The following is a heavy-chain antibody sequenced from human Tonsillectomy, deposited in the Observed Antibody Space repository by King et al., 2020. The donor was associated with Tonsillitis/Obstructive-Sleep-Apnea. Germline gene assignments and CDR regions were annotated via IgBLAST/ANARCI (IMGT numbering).Heavy chain of an antibody. Sequence: VQLVESGGGVVQPGRSLRLSCAASGFTFSSYAMHWVRQAPGKGLEWVAVISYDGSNKYYADSVKGRFTISRDNSKNTLYLQMNSLRAEDTAVYYCARDPSSPSQYYYGMDVWGQGTTVTVSS. CDR2: ISYDGSNK. V-gene: IGHV3-30*04. CDR3: ARDPSSPSQYYYGMDV. CDR1: GFTFSSYA. J-gene: IGHJ6*02.